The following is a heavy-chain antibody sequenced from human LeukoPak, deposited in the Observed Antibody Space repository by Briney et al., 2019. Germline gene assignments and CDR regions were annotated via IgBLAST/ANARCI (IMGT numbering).Heavy chain of an antibody. D-gene: IGHD3-10*01. CDR2: MNPSSGNT. J-gene: IGHJ4*02. Sequence: GASVKVSCKASGYSFTSYDINWVRQATGQGPEWIGWMNPSSGNTGYAQRFQGRVTMTRDTSTSTAYLELSSLRYEDTAVYYCAAHTYYFSSGSFGHWGQGTLVTVSS. V-gene: IGHV1-8*01. CDR3: AAHTYYFSSGSFGH. CDR1: GYSFTSYD.